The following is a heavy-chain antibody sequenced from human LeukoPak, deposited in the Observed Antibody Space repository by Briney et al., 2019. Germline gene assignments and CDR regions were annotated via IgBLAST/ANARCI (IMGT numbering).Heavy chain of an antibody. D-gene: IGHD6-19*01. CDR3: AKGERKWLARQPDY. J-gene: IGHJ4*02. V-gene: IGHV3-9*01. Sequence: PGGSLRLSCAASGFTFDDYAMHWVRQAPGKGLEWVSGISWNSGSIGYADSVKGRFTISRDNAKNSLHLQMNSLRAEDTALYYCAKGERKWLARQPDYWGQGTLVIVSS. CDR2: ISWNSGSI. CDR1: GFTFDDYA.